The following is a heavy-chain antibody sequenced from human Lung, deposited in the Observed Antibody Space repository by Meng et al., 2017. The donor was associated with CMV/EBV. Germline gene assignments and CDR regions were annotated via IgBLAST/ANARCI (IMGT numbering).Heavy chain of an antibody. CDR3: ARARFDY. V-gene: IGHV4-38-2*02. CDR2: IYHSGST. Sequence: SETLSLTCTVSGYSISSGYYWGWVRQPPGKGLEWIGSIYHSGSTYYNPSLKSRVTISVDTSKNQFSLKLSSVTAADTAVYYCARARFDYWGQGTLVTVDS. CDR1: GYSISSGYY. J-gene: IGHJ4*02.